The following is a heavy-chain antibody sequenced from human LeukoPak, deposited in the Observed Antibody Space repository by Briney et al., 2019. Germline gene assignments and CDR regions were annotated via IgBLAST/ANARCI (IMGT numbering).Heavy chain of an antibody. D-gene: IGHD3-22*01. CDR1: GDSIDSSSFY. CDR2: IYYSGST. CDR3: ARVRDYYDSSGHLTPYRHLDY. J-gene: IGHJ4*02. Sequence: SETLSLTCTVSGDSIDSSSFYWGWVRQSPGRGLEWIGSIYYSGSTYYSPSLKSRVVVSVDTSKNQFSLKLSSVSAADTAVYYCARVRDYYDSSGHLTPYRHLDYWGQGTLVTVSS. V-gene: IGHV4-39*07.